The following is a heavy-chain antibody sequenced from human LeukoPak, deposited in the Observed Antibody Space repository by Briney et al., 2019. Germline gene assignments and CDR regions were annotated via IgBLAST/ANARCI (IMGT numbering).Heavy chain of an antibody. CDR1: GFTFDDYG. CDR2: INWNGGST. Sequence: PGGSLRPSCAASGFTFDDYGMSWVRQAPGKGLEWVSGINWNGGSTGYADSVKGRFTISRDNAKNSLYLQMNSLRAEDTALYYCARVRSRDGYNAYFDYWGQGTLVTVSS. D-gene: IGHD5-24*01. CDR3: ARVRSRDGYNAYFDY. J-gene: IGHJ4*02. V-gene: IGHV3-20*04.